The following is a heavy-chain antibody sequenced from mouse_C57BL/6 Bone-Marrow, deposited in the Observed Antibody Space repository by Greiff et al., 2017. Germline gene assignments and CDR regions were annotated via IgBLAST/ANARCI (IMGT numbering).Heavy chain of an antibody. Sequence: VQLQQSGAELARPGASVKLSCKASGYTFTSYGISWVKQRTGQGLEWIGDIYPRSGNTYYNEKFKGKATLTADKSSSTAYMELRSLTSEDSAVYFCARQLKLLAFAYWGQGTLVTVSA. J-gene: IGHJ3*01. CDR2: IYPRSGNT. D-gene: IGHD3-2*02. CDR1: GYTFTSYG. CDR3: ARQLKLLAFAY. V-gene: IGHV1-81*01.